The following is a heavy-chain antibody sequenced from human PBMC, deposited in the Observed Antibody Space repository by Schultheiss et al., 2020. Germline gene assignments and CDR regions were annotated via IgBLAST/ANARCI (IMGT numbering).Heavy chain of an antibody. V-gene: IGHV1-46*03. J-gene: IGHJ4*02. CDR3: ARMMTTVTTFDY. CDR2: INPSGGST. Sequence: ASVKVSCKASGYTFTGYYMHWVRQAPGQGLEWMGIINPSGGSTSYAQKFQGRVTMTRDTSTSTVYMELSSLRSEDTAVYYCARMMTTVTTFDYWGQGTLVTGSS. D-gene: IGHD4-11*01. CDR1: GYTFTGYY.